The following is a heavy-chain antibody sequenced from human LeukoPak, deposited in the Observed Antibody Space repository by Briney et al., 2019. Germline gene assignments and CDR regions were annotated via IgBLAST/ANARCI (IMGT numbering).Heavy chain of an antibody. CDR2: INPSGGST. CDR1: GYTFTGYH. CDR3: ARDPGSGSQYYYYYYMDV. J-gene: IGHJ6*03. D-gene: IGHD3-10*01. V-gene: IGHV1-46*01. Sequence: ASVKVSCKASGYTFTGYHMHWVRQAPGQGLEWMGIINPSGGSTSYAQKFQGRVTMTRDTSTSTVYMELSSLRSEDTAVYYCARDPGSGSQYYYYYYMDVWGKGTTVTISS.